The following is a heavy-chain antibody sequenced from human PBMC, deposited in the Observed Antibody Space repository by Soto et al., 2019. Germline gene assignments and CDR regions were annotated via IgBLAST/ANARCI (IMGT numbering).Heavy chain of an antibody. V-gene: IGHV4-59*12. Sequence: PSETLSLTCTVSGGSFSSYYWSWIRQPPGKGLEWIGYFYYSASTNYNPSLKSRVTISVDTSKNQFSLKLSSVTAADTAVYYCARGGIRRYSSSWYFDYWGQGTLVTVSS. D-gene: IGHD6-13*01. CDR3: ARGGIRRYSSSWYFDY. CDR1: GGSFSSYY. CDR2: FYYSAST. J-gene: IGHJ4*02.